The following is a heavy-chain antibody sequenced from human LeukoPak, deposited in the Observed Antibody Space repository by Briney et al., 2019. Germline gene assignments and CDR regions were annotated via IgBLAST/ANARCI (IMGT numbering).Heavy chain of an antibody. CDR2: INSDGSST. CDR3: ASGYEAYYYYYGMDV. Sequence: GGSLRLSCAASGFTFSSYWMHWVRQAPGKGLVWVSRINSDGSSTSYADPVKGRFTISRDNAKNTLYLQMNSLRAEDTAVYYCASGYEAYYYYYGMDVWGQGTTVTVSS. CDR1: GFTFSSYW. D-gene: IGHD5-12*01. V-gene: IGHV3-74*01. J-gene: IGHJ6*02.